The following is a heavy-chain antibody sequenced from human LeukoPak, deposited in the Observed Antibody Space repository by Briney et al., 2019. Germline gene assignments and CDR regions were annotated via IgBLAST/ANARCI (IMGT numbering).Heavy chain of an antibody. CDR2: VDPEDGET. D-gene: IGHD3-9*01. CDR1: GYTFTDYY. Sequence: ASVKISCKVSGYTFTDYYMHWVQQAPGKGLEWMGLVDPEDGETIYAEKFQGRVTITADTSTDTAYMELSSLRSEDTAVYYCATDILTGSNWFDPWAREPWSPSPQ. CDR3: ATDILTGSNWFDP. J-gene: IGHJ5*02. V-gene: IGHV1-69-2*01.